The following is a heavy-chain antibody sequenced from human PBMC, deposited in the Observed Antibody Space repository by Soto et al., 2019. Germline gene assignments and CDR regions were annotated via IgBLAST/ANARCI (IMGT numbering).Heavy chain of an antibody. CDR2: IIPIFGTA. CDR1: GGTFSSYA. Sequence: QVQLVQSGAEVKKPGSSVKVSCKASGGTFSSYAISWVRQAPGQGLEWMGGIIPIFGTANYAQKFQGRVTITEDESTSTAYMELSSLRSEDTAVYYCARSGGTAMVRPYYYGMDVWGQGTTVTVSS. D-gene: IGHD5-18*01. CDR3: ARSGGTAMVRPYYYGMDV. V-gene: IGHV1-69*01. J-gene: IGHJ6*02.